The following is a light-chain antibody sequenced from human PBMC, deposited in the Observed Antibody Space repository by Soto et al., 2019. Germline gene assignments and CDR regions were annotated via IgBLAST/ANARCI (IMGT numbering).Light chain of an antibody. J-gene: IGLJ2*01. Sequence: QTVVTQDPSLTVSPGGTVTLTCASSTGAVTSGYYPTWFQQKPGQAPRALIYSTSNRPSWIPARFSGSLLGGKAALTLSGVQPEDEAEYYCLIYSGGAHVFGRGTKLTVL. CDR3: LIYSGGAHV. CDR2: STS. CDR1: TGAVTSGYY. V-gene: IGLV7-43*01.